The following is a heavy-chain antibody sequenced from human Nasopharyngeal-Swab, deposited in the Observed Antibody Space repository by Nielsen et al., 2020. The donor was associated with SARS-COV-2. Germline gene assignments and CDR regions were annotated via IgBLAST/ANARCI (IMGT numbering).Heavy chain of an antibody. CDR1: GGTFSSYA. Sequence: SVKVSCKASGGTFSSYAISWVRQAPGQGLEWMGRIIPILGIANYAQKFQGRVTITADKSTSTAYMELSSLRSEDTAVYYCAAGRATILSWYFDLWGRGTLVTVSS. V-gene: IGHV1-69*04. CDR3: AAGRATILSWYFDL. J-gene: IGHJ2*01. D-gene: IGHD5-24*01. CDR2: IIPILGIA.